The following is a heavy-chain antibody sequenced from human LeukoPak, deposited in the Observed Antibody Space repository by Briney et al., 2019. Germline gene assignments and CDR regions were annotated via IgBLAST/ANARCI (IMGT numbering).Heavy chain of an antibody. J-gene: IGHJ4*02. V-gene: IGHV4-30-4*08. CDR3: ASRSTTAFHY. D-gene: IGHD5/OR15-5a*01. Sequence: SWVRQPPGKGLEWIGYIYYSGSTYYNPSLKSRVTISLDTSKNQFSLKLSSVTAADTAVYYCASRSTTAFHYWGQGTLVTVSS. CDR2: IYYSGST.